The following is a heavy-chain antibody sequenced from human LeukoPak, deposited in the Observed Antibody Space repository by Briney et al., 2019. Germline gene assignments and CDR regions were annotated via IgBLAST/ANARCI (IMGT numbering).Heavy chain of an antibody. CDR1: GDSIRSGDHF. D-gene: IGHD4-23*01. CDR3: VRMVGSNTVMWFDP. Sequence: SETLSLTCTVSGDSIRSGDHFWAWIRQSPGKGLEWIGYIYYTGSTYDNPSLNGRVTISVDTSKNQFSLKLTSVTAADTAVYYCVRMVGSNTVMWFDPWGLGTLVTVSS. J-gene: IGHJ5*02. CDR2: IYYTGST. V-gene: IGHV4-30-4*02.